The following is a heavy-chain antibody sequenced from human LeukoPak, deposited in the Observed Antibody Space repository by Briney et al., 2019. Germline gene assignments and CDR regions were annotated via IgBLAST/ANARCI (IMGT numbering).Heavy chain of an antibody. CDR1: GGSFSGYY. CDR2: INHSGST. V-gene: IGHV4-34*01. J-gene: IGHJ5*02. CDR3: ARETPYCSSTNCYGWFDP. Sequence: SETLSLTCAVYGGSFSGYYWSWIRQPPGKGLEWIGEINHSGSTNYNPSLKSRITISVDTSKNQFSLKLSSVTAADTAVYYCARETPYCSSTNCYGWFDPWGQGTLVTVSS. D-gene: IGHD2-2*01.